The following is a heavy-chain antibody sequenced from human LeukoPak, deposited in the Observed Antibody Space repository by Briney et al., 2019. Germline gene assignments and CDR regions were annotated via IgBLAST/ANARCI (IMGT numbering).Heavy chain of an antibody. Sequence: GSLRLSCAVSGYTLTELSMHWVRQAPGKGLERMGGFNPEDGDTIYAQTFQGRVTMTEDTSTDTAYMELSSLRSEDTAVYYCATGPWCGGDCNRFGYWGQGPLVTASS. CDR1: GYTLTELS. CDR2: FNPEDGDT. D-gene: IGHD2-21*02. V-gene: IGHV1-24*01. J-gene: IGHJ4*02. CDR3: ATGPWCGGDCNRFGY.